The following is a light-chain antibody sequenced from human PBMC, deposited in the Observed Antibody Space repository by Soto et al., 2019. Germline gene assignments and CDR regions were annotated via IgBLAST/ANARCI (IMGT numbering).Light chain of an antibody. CDR3: QQYGSSPIT. V-gene: IGKV3D-20*01. Sequence: EIVLTQSPATLSLSPGERATLSCGASQSVISSYLAWYQQKPGLAPRLLIYDASSRATGITDRFSGSGSGTDVTLTISRLEPEDFAVYYCQQYGSSPITFGQGTRLEIK. J-gene: IGKJ5*01. CDR1: QSVISSY. CDR2: DAS.